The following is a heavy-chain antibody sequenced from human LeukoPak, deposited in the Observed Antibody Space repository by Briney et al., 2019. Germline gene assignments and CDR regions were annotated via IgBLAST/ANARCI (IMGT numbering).Heavy chain of an antibody. Sequence: SETLSLTCAVYGESFSGYYWSWIRQPPGKGLEWIGEINHSGSTNYNPSLKSRVTISVDTSKNQFSLKLSSVTAADTAVYYCARAHVYYGMDVWGQGTTVTVSS. J-gene: IGHJ6*02. V-gene: IGHV4-34*01. CDR3: ARAHVYYGMDV. CDR1: GESFSGYY. CDR2: INHSGST.